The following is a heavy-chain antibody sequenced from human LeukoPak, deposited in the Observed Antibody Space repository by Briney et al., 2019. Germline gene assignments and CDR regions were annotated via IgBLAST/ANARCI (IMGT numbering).Heavy chain of an antibody. J-gene: IGHJ3*02. D-gene: IGHD6-19*01. CDR1: GFTVSSNY. Sequence: GRSLRLSWAASGFTVSSNYITWVRPAPGKGLEWVAVIYRGASTYYADSVKGRFTISTDNSKNTPYLQMMCPRRERTSVYYCVIGRSSGWGPHAFDIWR. CDR3: VIGRSSGWGPHAFDI. V-gene: IGHV3-53*01. CDR2: IYRGAST.